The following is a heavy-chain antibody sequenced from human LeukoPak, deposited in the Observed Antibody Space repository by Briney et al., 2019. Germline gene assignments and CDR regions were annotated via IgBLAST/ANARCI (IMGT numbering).Heavy chain of an antibody. V-gene: IGHV4-59*02. D-gene: IGHD3-16*01. J-gene: IGHJ4*02. Sequence: SETLSLTCTVSGGSVTSDHWNWIRQPPGKGLEWIGCIYYSGNTYYNPSLKSQVTISVDMSKNQFSLRLTSVTAEDTAVYYCAREPALYDYVWGSSQYYFDYWGQGTLVTVPS. CDR3: AREPALYDYVWGSSQYYFDY. CDR2: IYYSGNT. CDR1: GGSVTSDH.